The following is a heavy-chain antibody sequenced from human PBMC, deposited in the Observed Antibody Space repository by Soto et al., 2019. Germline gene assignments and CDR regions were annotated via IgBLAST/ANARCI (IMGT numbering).Heavy chain of an antibody. J-gene: IGHJ2*01. D-gene: IGHD3-22*01. Sequence: EVQLLESGGGLVQPGGSLRLSCAASGFTFSSYVMSWVRQDPGKGLEWVSAISGSGGSTYYADSVKGRFTIYRDDSKTTLDLQMYSLRAEDTAVDYCALKGDFSNPPRYCYDSSGPQWGYFDLLGCGTRVTVSS. V-gene: IGHV3-23*01. CDR3: ALKGDFSNPPRYCYDSSGPQWGYFDL. CDR1: GFTFSSYV. CDR2: ISGSGGST.